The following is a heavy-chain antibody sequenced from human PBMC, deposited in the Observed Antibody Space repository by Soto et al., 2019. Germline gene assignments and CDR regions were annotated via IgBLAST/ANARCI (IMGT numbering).Heavy chain of an antibody. J-gene: IGHJ4*02. V-gene: IGHV3-30*18. CDR3: ANGRYSNSAEFDY. Sequence: QVQLVESGGGVVQPGRSLRLSCAASGSTFSSYGMNWVRQAPDKGLEWVAGISYDGRNTNHADSVKGRFTVSRDNSKNTLYLQMDTLRVEDTAMYYCANGRYSNSAEFDYWGQGTLVTVSS. CDR1: GSTFSSYG. D-gene: IGHD5-18*01. CDR2: ISYDGRNT.